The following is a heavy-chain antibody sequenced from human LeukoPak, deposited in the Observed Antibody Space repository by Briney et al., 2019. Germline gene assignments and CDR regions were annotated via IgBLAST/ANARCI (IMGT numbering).Heavy chain of an antibody. D-gene: IGHD3-10*01. CDR3: ARDAPPHGFGELSFDP. V-gene: IGHV1-3*01. Sequence: ASVKVSCKASGYTFTSYAMHWVRQAPGQRLEWMGWINAGNGNTKYSQKFQGRVTITRDTSASTAYMELSSLRSEDTAVYYCARDAPPHGFGELSFDPWGQGTLVTVSS. CDR1: GYTFTSYA. J-gene: IGHJ5*02. CDR2: INAGNGNT.